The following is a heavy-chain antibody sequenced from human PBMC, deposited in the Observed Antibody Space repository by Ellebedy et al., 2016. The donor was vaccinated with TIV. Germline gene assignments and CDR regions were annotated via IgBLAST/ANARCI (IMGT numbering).Heavy chain of an antibody. CDR2: IYYSGST. CDR3: ARGDPTYYDFWSGYYNAFDI. D-gene: IGHD3-3*01. J-gene: IGHJ3*02. V-gene: IGHV4-59*12. Sequence: SETLSLXCTVSGGSISSYYWSWIRQPPGKGLEWIGYIYYSGSTNYNPSLKSRVTISVDTSKNQFSLKLSSVTAADTAVYYCARGDPTYYDFWSGYYNAFDIWGQGTMVTVSS. CDR1: GGSISSYY.